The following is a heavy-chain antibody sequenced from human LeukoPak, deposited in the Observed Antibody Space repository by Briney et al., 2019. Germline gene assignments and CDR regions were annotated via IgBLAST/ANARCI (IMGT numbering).Heavy chain of an antibody. J-gene: IGHJ5*02. CDR3: TRAYTQLGFDP. Sequence: GGSLRLSCTASGFTFGDYAMSWFRQAPGKGLEWVGFIRSKAYGGTTEHAASVKGRFTISRDDSKSIAYLQMNSLKTEDTAVYYCTRAYTQLGFDPWGQGTLVTVSS. V-gene: IGHV3-49*03. CDR1: GFTFGDYA. CDR2: IRSKAYGGTT. D-gene: IGHD2-2*01.